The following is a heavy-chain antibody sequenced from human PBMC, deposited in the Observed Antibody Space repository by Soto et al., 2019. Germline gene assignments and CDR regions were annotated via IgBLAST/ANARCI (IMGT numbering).Heavy chain of an antibody. D-gene: IGHD5-12*01. V-gene: IGHV3-74*01. J-gene: IGHJ4*02. Sequence: GGSLRLSCAASGFTFSAYWMHWVRQAPGEGPVCVSRINSDGTTTNYADSVKGRFTISRDNAENTLYLQMNSLRAEDTAVYYCARGEMATIWPLAYWGQGALVTVSS. CDR1: GFTFSAYW. CDR2: INSDGTTT. CDR3: ARGEMATIWPLAY.